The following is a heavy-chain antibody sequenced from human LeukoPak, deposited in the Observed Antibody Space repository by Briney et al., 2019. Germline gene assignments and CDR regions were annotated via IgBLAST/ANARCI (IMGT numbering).Heavy chain of an antibody. CDR1: GFTFSSYE. D-gene: IGHD5-24*01. V-gene: IGHV3-48*03. Sequence: PGGSLRLSCAASGFTFSSYEMNWVRQAPGKGLEWVSYISSSGSTIYYADSVKGRFTISRDNAKNSLYLQMNSLRAEDTAVYYCARTRWLQFSVYFDYWGQGTLVTVSS. CDR2: ISSSGSTI. J-gene: IGHJ4*02. CDR3: ARTRWLQFSVYFDY.